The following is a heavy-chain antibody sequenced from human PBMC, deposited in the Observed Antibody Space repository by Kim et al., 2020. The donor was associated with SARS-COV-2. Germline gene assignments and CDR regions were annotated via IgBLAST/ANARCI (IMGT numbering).Heavy chain of an antibody. CDR1: GYTFTSYA. D-gene: IGHD5-12*01. Sequence: ASVKVSCKASGYTFTSYAMHWVRQAPGQRLEWMGWINAGNGNTKYSQKFQGRVTITRDTSASTAYMELSSLRSEDTAVYYCARTVSLEMATSTGSYYFDYWGQGTLVTVSS. CDR3: ARTVSLEMATSTGSYYFDY. CDR2: INAGNGNT. J-gene: IGHJ4*02. V-gene: IGHV1-3*01.